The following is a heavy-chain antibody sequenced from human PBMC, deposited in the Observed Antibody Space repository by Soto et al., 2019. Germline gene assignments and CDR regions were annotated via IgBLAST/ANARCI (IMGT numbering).Heavy chain of an antibody. Sequence: SETLSLTCAVSGGSISPYYWSWIRQPPGMRLEWIGYIYYSGSTNYNPSLKSRVTISVDTSKNQFSLKLSSVTAADTAVYYCTRCYSNRNLNDMGVWGEGTTVTXSS. D-gene: IGHD4-4*01. CDR2: IYYSGST. V-gene: IGHV4-59*01. J-gene: IGHJ6*04. CDR3: TRCYSNRNLNDMGV. CDR1: GGSISPYY.